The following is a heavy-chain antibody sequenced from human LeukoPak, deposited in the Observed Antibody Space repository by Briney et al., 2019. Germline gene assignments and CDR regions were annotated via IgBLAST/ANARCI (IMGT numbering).Heavy chain of an antibody. D-gene: IGHD4-17*01. Sequence: ASVQVSCKASGYSFIDYYMHWVRQAPGQGPEWMGWINPRSGGTTYAQKFHGRVTMTRDTSITTAYMELTRLTSDDTAVYYCARGDYGDSFDYWGQGTLVTVAS. CDR1: GYSFIDYY. J-gene: IGHJ4*02. CDR3: ARGDYGDSFDY. V-gene: IGHV1-2*02. CDR2: INPRSGGT.